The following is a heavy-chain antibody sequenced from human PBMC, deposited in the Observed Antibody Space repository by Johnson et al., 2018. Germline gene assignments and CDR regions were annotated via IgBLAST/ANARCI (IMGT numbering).Heavy chain of an antibody. V-gene: IGHV3-13*01. J-gene: IGHJ6*02. CDR2: IGTAGDT. D-gene: IGHD6-13*01. CDR1: GFTFSSYD. CDR3: ARELSSSWRPKDHEPHYYDDGMDV. Sequence: EVQLLESGGGLVQPGGSLRLSCAASGFTFSSYDMHWVRQATGKGLEWVSAIGTAGDTYYPGSVKGRFTISRENAKNSLYLQMNSLRGGDTAVYYCARELSSSWRPKDHEPHYYDDGMDVLGQGTTVTVSS.